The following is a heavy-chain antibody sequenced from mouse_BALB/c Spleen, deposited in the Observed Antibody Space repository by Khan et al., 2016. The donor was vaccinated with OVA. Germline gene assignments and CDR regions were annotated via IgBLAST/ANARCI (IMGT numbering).Heavy chain of an antibody. J-gene: IGHJ4*01. CDR2: IWGDGST. Sequence: QVQLKESGPGLVAPLQSLSITCTVSGFSLTTYGVSWVRQPPGKGLEWLGIIWGDGSTNYHSALISRLSISKDNSKNQVFLKLNSLQPDEKAAYYCVKFIFSGLDRYGIDYWGQGTSVTVSS. V-gene: IGHV2-3*01. D-gene: IGHD6-2*01. CDR1: GFSLTTYG. CDR3: VKFIFSGLDRYGIDY.